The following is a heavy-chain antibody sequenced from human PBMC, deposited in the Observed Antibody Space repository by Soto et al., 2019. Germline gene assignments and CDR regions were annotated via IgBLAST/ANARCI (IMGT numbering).Heavy chain of an antibody. CDR1: GYTFTSYG. Sequence: ASVKVSCKASGYTFTSYGISWVRQAPGQGLEWMGWISAYNGNTNYAQKLQGRVTMTTDTSTSTAYMELRSLRSDDTAVYHCARDFEEPDYDFWSGYYIWGQGTLVTVSS. CDR2: ISAYNGNT. D-gene: IGHD3-3*01. J-gene: IGHJ4*02. V-gene: IGHV1-18*01. CDR3: ARDFEEPDYDFWSGYYI.